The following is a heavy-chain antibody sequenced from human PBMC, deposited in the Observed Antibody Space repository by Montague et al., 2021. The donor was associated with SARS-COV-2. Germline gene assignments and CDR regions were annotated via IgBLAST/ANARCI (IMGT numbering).Heavy chain of an antibody. CDR2: ISSSSSYL. Sequence: SLRLSCAASGFTFRSYTMNWVRQAPGKGLEWVSCISSSSSYLYYAALVKGRFTIFRDNAKNSLFLQMNSLRAEDTAVYYCARDGWAHYYDSSGYEGNFDIWGQGTMVTVSS. V-gene: IGHV3-21*01. CDR1: GFTFRSYT. J-gene: IGHJ3*02. CDR3: ARDGWAHYYDSSGYEGNFDI. D-gene: IGHD3-22*01.